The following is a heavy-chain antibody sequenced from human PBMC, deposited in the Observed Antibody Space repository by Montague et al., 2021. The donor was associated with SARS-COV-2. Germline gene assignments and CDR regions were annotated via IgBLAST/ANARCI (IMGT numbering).Heavy chain of an antibody. CDR3: ARVRYYGSGTSLGMDV. Sequence: SETLSLTCTVSGGSINNYYWSWIRQPPGKGLEWVGYIFYSGGSAAYNPSLQSRVTISVDTSKNQFSLKLSSVTAADTAVYYCARVRYYGSGTSLGMDVWGQGTTVTVSS. D-gene: IGHD3-10*01. V-gene: IGHV4-59*12. CDR2: IFYSGGSA. CDR1: GGSINNYY. J-gene: IGHJ6*02.